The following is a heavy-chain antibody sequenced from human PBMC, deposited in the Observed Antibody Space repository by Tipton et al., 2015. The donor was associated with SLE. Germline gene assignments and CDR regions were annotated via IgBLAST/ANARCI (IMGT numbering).Heavy chain of an antibody. Sequence: LRLSCTVSSDSMSSYYWSWIRQPPGKGLEWIGCIYYSGSTNYNPSLKSRLTMSVDTSKNQFSLKLTSVTAADTAVYYCARGELYSGASLYYFEYWGQGTLVTVSS. D-gene: IGHD1-7*01. V-gene: IGHV4-59*01. CDR1: SDSMSSYY. CDR2: IYYSGST. J-gene: IGHJ4*02. CDR3: ARGELYSGASLYYFEY.